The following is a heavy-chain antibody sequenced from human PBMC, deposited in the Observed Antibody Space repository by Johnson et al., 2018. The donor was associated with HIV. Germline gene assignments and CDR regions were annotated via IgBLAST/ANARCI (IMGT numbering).Heavy chain of an antibody. J-gene: IGHJ3*02. Sequence: VQLVESGGGLVKPGGSLRLSCAASGFTFSDYYMIWVRQAPGKGLELVSVIYSGGSTYYADSLKDRFTISRDNSKNTLYLQMNSLRAEDTAVYYCAREGRLGSYLGGVAFDIWGQGTMVTVSS. CDR1: GFTFSDYY. V-gene: IGHV3-66*01. CDR3: AREGRLGSYLGGVAFDI. CDR2: IYSGGST. D-gene: IGHD1-26*01.